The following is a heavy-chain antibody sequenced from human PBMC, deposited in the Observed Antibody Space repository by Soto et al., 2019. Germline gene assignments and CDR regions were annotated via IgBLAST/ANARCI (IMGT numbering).Heavy chain of an antibody. V-gene: IGHV3-30-3*01. D-gene: IGHD3-16*01. CDR2: ISYDGSNK. J-gene: IGHJ6*02. Sequence: LRLSCAASGFTFSSYAMHWVRQAPGKGLEWVAVISYDGSNKYYADSVKGRFTISRDNSKNTLYLQMNSLRAEDTAVYYCARVESLYYDYVWGTTDYYGMDVWGQGTTVTVSS. CDR1: GFTFSSYA. CDR3: ARVESLYYDYVWGTTDYYGMDV.